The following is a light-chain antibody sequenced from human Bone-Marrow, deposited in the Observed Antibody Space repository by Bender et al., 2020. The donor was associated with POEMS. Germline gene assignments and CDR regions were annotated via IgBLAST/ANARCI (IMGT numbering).Light chain of an antibody. CDR3: AAWDGSLNGFV. V-gene: IGLV1-44*01. CDR1: SSNIGTNP. J-gene: IGLJ1*01. Sequence: QSVLTQPPSASGTPGQRVTISCSGSSSNIGTNPVNWYQQLPGTAPKLLIYINNQRPSGVPDRFSGSSSATSVSLAITGLQSEDEGDYYCAAWDGSLNGFVFGTGTKVTVL. CDR2: INN.